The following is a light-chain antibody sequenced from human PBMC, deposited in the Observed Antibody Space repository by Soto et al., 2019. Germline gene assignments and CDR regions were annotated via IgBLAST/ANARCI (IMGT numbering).Light chain of an antibody. J-gene: IGLJ3*02. V-gene: IGLV2-14*01. CDR3: SSFTDTGPEVL. CDR2: EVF. Sequence: QSALTQPASVSASPGQTITISCTGSSSDIGNYNYVSWYQHHPDKAPRLIIFEVFDRPEGVSERFSGSKSGNTASLNISGLQADDEADYYCSSFTDTGPEVLFGRGTKLTVL. CDR1: SSDIGNYNY.